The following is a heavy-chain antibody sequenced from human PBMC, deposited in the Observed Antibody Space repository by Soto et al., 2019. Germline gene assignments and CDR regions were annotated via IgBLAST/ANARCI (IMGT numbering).Heavy chain of an antibody. CDR2: INPNSGGT. D-gene: IGHD3-9*01. Sequence: GASVKGSCKASGYTLTRYYMHWVRQAPGQGLEWMGWINPNSGGTSYAQKFQGWVTMTRDTSISTAYMELSRLRSDDSAVYYCARGLTGDYWGQGTLVTVSS. V-gene: IGHV1-2*04. CDR3: ARGLTGDY. J-gene: IGHJ4*02. CDR1: GYTLTRYY.